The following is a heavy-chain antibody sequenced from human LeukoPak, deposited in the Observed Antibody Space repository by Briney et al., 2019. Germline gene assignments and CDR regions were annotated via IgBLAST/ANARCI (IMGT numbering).Heavy chain of an antibody. CDR2: FDPEDGET. CDR3: ATGFVVVPAAKTNYYYYGMDV. Sequence: ASVKVSCKVSVYTLTELSMHWVRQAPGKGLEWMGGFDPEDGETIYAQKFQGRVTMTEDTSTDTAYMELSSLRSEDTAVYYCATGFVVVPAAKTNYYYYGMDVWGQGTTVTVSS. V-gene: IGHV1-24*01. D-gene: IGHD2-2*01. CDR1: VYTLTELS. J-gene: IGHJ6*02.